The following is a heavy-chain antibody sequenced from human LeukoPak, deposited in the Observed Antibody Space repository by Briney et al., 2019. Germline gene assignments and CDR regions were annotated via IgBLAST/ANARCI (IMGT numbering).Heavy chain of an antibody. CDR3: ARVSDSSSVGFGF. V-gene: IGHV4-34*01. Sequence: PSETLSLTCAVYGGSFSGYWGWIRQPPGTGLEWIGEINHSGSTTYNSSLKGRVTVSVDTSKKQFSLSLRSLTAADTAVYYCARVSDSSSVGFGFWGQGTLVTVSS. J-gene: IGHJ4*02. CDR1: GGSFSGY. D-gene: IGHD3-22*01. CDR2: INHSGST.